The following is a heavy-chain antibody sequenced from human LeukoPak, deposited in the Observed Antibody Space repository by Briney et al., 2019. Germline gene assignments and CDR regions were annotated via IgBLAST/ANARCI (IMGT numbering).Heavy chain of an antibody. CDR1: GCSISSSNW. CDR2: IYHSGRT. J-gene: IGHJ4*02. Sequence: SGTLSLTCAVSGCSISSSNWWSLVRQPPGKGLEWVGEIYHSGRTNHNPSLNSRVPVSVAKSKNQFSLKLSSVTAADTAMDYYARDSPTDHDYDYYVYFDYWGQGTLVTVSS. V-gene: IGHV4-4*02. D-gene: IGHD4-17*01. CDR3: ARDSPTDHDYDYYVYFDY.